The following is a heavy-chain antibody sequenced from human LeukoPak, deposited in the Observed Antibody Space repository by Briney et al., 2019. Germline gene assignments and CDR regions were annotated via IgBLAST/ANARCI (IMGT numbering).Heavy chain of an antibody. CDR2: LKQDGSEE. D-gene: IGHD2-15*01. CDR1: GFTFSNYW. V-gene: IGHV3-7*01. CDR3: ARDVGKAYFDY. Sequence: GGSLRLSCTASGFTFSNYWMTWVRQAPGKGPEWVANLKQDGSEEYYVDSVRGRFTISRDNAKNSLYLQMASLRAEDTAVYYCARDVGKAYFDYWGQGTLVTVSS. J-gene: IGHJ4*02.